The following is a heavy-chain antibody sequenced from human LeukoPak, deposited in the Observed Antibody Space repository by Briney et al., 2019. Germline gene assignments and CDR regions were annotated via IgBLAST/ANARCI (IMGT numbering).Heavy chain of an antibody. CDR3: ARAVQEMATFPTDY. V-gene: IGHV3-21*01. Sequence: GGSLRLSCAASGFTFSSYSMNWVRQAPGKGLEWVSSISSSSYIYYADSVKGRFTISRDNAKNSLYLQMNSLRAEDTAVYYCARAVQEMATFPTDYWGQGTLVTVSS. J-gene: IGHJ4*02. D-gene: IGHD5-24*01. CDR1: GFTFSSYS. CDR2: ISSSSYI.